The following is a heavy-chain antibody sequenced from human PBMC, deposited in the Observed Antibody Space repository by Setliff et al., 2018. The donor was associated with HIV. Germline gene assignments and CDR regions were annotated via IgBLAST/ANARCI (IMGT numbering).Heavy chain of an antibody. J-gene: IGHJ4*02. Sequence: PGESLKISCKGSGYSFTSYWIGWVRQMPGKGLEWMGIIYPGDSDTRYSPSFQGQVTISADKSISTAYLQWSSLKASDTAMYYCVRQSRHCSSTSCYAVDYWGQGTLVTVSS. CDR1: GYSFTSYW. CDR3: VRQSRHCSSTSCYAVDY. V-gene: IGHV5-51*01. D-gene: IGHD2-2*01. CDR2: IYPGDSDT.